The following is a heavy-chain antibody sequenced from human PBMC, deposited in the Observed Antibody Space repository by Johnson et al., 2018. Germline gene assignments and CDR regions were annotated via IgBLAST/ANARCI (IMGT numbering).Heavy chain of an antibody. V-gene: IGHV3-30*03. J-gene: IGHJ6*03. D-gene: IGHD3-16*01. CDR1: GFTFSNFG. CDR3: VRSSRMISLTYYYMDV. CDR2: IAYDGRNK. Sequence: QVQLVQSGGGVVQXGRSLRLSCGASGFTFSNFGMHWVRQAPGKGLEWVADIAYDGRNKNYADSVKGRFTISRDNSKNPLYLQMNSRRAEDTAVDSCVRSSRMISLTYYYMDVWGKGTTVTVSS.